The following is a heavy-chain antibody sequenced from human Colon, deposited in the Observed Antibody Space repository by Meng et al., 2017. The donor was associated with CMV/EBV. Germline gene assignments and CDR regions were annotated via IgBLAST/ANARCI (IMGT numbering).Heavy chain of an antibody. D-gene: IGHD5-18*01. CDR3: AGIIQLWLPDGY. Sequence: GSLRLSCTVPGGSISSSSYYWGWIRQPPGKGLEWIGSIYYSGSTYYNPSLKSRVTISVDTSKNQFSLKLSSVTAADAAVYYCAGIIQLWLPDGYWGQGTLVTVSS. CDR2: IYYSGST. CDR1: GGSISSSSYY. J-gene: IGHJ4*02. V-gene: IGHV4-39*07.